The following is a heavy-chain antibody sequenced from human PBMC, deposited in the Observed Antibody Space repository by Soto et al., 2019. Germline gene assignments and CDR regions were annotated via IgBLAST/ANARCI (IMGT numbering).Heavy chain of an antibody. Sequence: GESLKISCKGSGYTSTNNWVGWVRQMPGKGLEWMGIIYPGDSYTNYSPSFQGHVTISGDKSISTVYLHWSSLKASDTAMYYCARHGQDTGTPYSVDGMDVWGQGTTVTVSS. CDR3: ARHGQDTGTPYSVDGMDV. J-gene: IGHJ6*02. D-gene: IGHD1-7*01. V-gene: IGHV5-51*01. CDR2: IYPGDSYT. CDR1: GYTSTNNW.